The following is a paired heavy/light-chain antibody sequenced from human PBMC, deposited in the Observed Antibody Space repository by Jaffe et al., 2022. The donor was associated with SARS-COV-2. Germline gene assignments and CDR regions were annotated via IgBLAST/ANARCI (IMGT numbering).Heavy chain of an antibody. Sequence: EVQLVESGGGLVQPGGSLRLSCAASGFTFRRYAMAWVRQAPGKGLEWVSAIDSGGTNTYYADSVKGRFTISRDNSKNTLYLQMNSLRAEDTAVYYCSKSDGSGSPANYYYYMDVWGKGTTVAVSS. CDR1: GFTFRRYA. V-gene: IGHV3-23*04. CDR2: IDSGGTNT. CDR3: SKSDGSGSPANYYYYMDV. D-gene: IGHD3-10*01. J-gene: IGHJ6*03.
Light chain of an antibody. CDR1: QSVSRH. CDR2: DAS. J-gene: IGKJ5*01. Sequence: EIVLTQSPATLSLSPGERATLSCRASQSVSRHLAWYQQKPGQAPRLLICDASNRATGIPARFSGSGSGTDFTLTISSLEPEDFAVYYCQQRGNLVTFGQGTRLEIK. V-gene: IGKV3-11*01. CDR3: QQRGNLVT.